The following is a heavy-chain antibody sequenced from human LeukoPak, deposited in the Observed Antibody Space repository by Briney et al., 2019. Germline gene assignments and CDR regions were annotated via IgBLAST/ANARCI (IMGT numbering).Heavy chain of an antibody. CDR3: ARATDWLFDC. V-gene: IGHV3-30*04. D-gene: IGHD3-9*01. CDR2: TSYDERNK. CDR1: GFTFSTYA. J-gene: IGHJ4*02. Sequence: GGSLRLSCAASGFTFSTYAMHWVRQAPGKGLEWVAVTSYDERNKYYANSVKGRFTISRDNSKNTLYLQVNSLTAGDTAVYYCARATDWLFDCWGQGTLVTVSS.